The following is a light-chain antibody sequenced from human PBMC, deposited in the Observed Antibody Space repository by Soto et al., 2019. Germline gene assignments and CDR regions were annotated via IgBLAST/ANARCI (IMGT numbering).Light chain of an antibody. CDR2: DVS. Sequence: QSALTQPASVSGSPGQSITISCTGTSSDVGGYDYVSWYQQHPVKAPKLMIYDVSNRPSGVSNRFSGSKSGNTASLTISRLQAEDDADYYCSSYTSTGTYVVFGGGTKLTVL. CDR3: SSYTSTGTYVV. J-gene: IGLJ2*01. V-gene: IGLV2-14*03. CDR1: SSDVGGYDY.